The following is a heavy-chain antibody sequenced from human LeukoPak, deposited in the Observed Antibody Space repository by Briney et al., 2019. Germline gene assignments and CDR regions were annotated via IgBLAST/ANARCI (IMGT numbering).Heavy chain of an antibody. CDR3: ARGRSYFDY. CDR2: INHSGST. CDR1: GGSFSGYY. J-gene: IGHJ4*02. V-gene: IGHV4-34*01. Sequence: SETLSLTCTVSGGSFSGYYWSWIRQPPGKGLEWIGEINHSGSTNYNPSLKSRVTISVDTSKNQFSLKLSSVTAADTAVYYCARGRSYFDYWGQGTLVTVSS.